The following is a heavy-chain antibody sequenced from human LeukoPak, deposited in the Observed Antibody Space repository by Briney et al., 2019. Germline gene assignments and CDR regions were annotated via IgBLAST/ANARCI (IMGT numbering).Heavy chain of an antibody. D-gene: IGHD3-9*01. J-gene: IGHJ4*02. CDR1: GFTFSSYA. Sequence: GALRLSCAASGFTFSSYAMSWVRQAPGKGLEWVSAISGSGGSTYYADSVKGRFTISRDNSKNTLYLQMNSLRAEDTAVYYCTTSMYYDILTGYYTNYWGQGTLVTVSS. CDR2: ISGSGGST. CDR3: TTSMYYDILTGYYTNY. V-gene: IGHV3-23*01.